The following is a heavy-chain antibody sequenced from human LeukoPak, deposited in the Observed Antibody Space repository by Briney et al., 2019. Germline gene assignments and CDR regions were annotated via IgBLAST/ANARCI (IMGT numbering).Heavy chain of an antibody. CDR2: MNPNSGNT. Sequence: ASVKVSCKASGYTFPRYDINWVRQATGKGLEWMGWMNPNSGNTGYAQKFQGRVTMTRNTSISTAYMELRSLRSEDTAVYYSATGRGVFWGQGPLVTVSS. CDR3: ATGRGVF. D-gene: IGHD6-13*01. CDR1: GYTFPRYD. J-gene: IGHJ4*02. V-gene: IGHV1-8*01.